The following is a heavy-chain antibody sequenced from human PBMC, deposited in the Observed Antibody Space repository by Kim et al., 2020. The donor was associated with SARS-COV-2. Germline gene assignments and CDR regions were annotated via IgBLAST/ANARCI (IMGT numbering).Heavy chain of an antibody. CDR2: IKSNGDNK. CDR1: GFTFNTHS. Sequence: GGSLRLSCAASGFTFNTHSMHWVRQAPGKGLEWLSYIKSNGDNKYYAGSVKGRFTISRDNAKNSVSLQMDSLRDDDTAMYYCASDGIGANPGDAFGIWGQGTMVTVSS. V-gene: IGHV3-48*02. D-gene: IGHD1-26*01. J-gene: IGHJ3*02. CDR3: ASDGIGANPGDAFGI.